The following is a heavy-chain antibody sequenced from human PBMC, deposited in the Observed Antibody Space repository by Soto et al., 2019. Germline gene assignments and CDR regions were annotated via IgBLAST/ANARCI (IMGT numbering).Heavy chain of an antibody. J-gene: IGHJ5*02. Sequence: ASVKLSCKASGYTFTGYYMRWVRQAPGQGLEWMGWINPNSGGTNYAQKFQGRVTMTRDTSISTAYMELSRLRSDDTAVYYCARFHDFFDPWGQGTLVTVSS. D-gene: IGHD2-21*02. CDR2: INPNSGGT. CDR3: ARFHDFFDP. CDR1: GYTFTGYY. V-gene: IGHV1-2*02.